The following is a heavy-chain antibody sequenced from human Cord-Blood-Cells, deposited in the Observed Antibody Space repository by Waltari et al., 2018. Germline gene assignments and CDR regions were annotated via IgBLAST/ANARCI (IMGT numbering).Heavy chain of an antibody. CDR2: FKPEDGGT. J-gene: IGHJ4*02. CDR3: ATGGWNSGVDY. D-gene: IGHD1-7*01. V-gene: IGHV1-24*01. CDR1: GYTLTELS. Sequence: QVQLVQPGAEVKKPGASVTVSCKVSGYTLTELSMHWVRQAPGKGLEWMGGFKPEDGGTIYVQKVQGRVTMTEETSTEAAYMELSSLRSEDTADYDCATGGWNSGVDYWGQGTLVTVSS.